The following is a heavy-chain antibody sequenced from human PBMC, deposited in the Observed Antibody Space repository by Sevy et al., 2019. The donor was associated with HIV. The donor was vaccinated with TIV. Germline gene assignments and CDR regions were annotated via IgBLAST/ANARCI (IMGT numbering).Heavy chain of an antibody. V-gene: IGHV6-1*01. CDR1: GDSVSSNSAA. J-gene: IGHJ6*02. CDR2: TYYRSKWYN. D-gene: IGHD5-12*01. CDR3: ARSSVDIAVTKFYYCGMDV. Sequence: SQILSLTCAISGDSVSSNSAAWNWIRQSPSRGLEWLGRTYYRSKWYNDYAVSVKSRITINPDTSKNQFTLQLNSVTPEDTAVYYCARSSVDIAVTKFYYCGMDVWGQGTTVTVSS.